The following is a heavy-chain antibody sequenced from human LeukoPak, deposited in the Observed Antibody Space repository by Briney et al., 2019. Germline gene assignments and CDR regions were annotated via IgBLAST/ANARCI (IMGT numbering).Heavy chain of an antibody. CDR2: INHSGST. J-gene: IGHJ4*02. CDR3: ARGREQQLVFDY. CDR1: GGSFSGYY. Sequence: SETLSLTCAVYGGSFSGYYWSWIRQPPGKGLGWIGEINHSGSTNYNPSLKSRVTISVDTSKNQFSLKLSSVTAADTAVYYCARGREQQLVFDYWGQGTLVTVSS. D-gene: IGHD6-13*01. V-gene: IGHV4-34*01.